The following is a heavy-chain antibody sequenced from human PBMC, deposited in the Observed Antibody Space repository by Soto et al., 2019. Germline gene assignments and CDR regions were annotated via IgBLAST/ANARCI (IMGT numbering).Heavy chain of an antibody. CDR1: GFTFSSYW. CDR2: INSDGSST. Sequence: EVQLVESGGGLVQPGGSLRLSCAASGFTFSSYWMHWVRQAPGKGLVWVSRINSDGSSTSYADSVKGRFTISRDNAKNTLYLQMNSLRAEDTAVYYCAREFLGASMVRGADAFDIWGQGTMVTVSS. CDR3: AREFLGASMVRGADAFDI. D-gene: IGHD3-10*01. V-gene: IGHV3-74*01. J-gene: IGHJ3*02.